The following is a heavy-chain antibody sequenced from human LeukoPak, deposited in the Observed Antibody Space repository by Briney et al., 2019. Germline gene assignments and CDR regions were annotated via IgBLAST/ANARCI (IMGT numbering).Heavy chain of an antibody. CDR1: GFSFNTYW. Sequence: GGSLSLSCVASGFSFNTYWRDRLRQAPGKRLLWVSRLSGDGSSIKYADSLKGRFTISRDNAKNTLYLQMDSLRADDTAVYFCPGASTTLRNLLGYWGQGTLVTVSS. D-gene: IGHD4-17*01. V-gene: IGHV3-74*03. CDR2: LSGDGSSI. CDR3: PGASTTLRNLLGY. J-gene: IGHJ4*02.